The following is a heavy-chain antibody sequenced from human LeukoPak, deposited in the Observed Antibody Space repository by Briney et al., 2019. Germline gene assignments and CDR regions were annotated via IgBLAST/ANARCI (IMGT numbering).Heavy chain of an antibody. CDR3: ARALVVPAAPLDY. J-gene: IGHJ4*02. CDR1: GFTFSSYA. V-gene: IGHV3-30*04. D-gene: IGHD2-2*01. Sequence: GRSLRLSCAASGFTFSSYAMHWVRQAPGKGLEWAAVISYDGSNKYYADSVKGRFTISRDNSKNALYLQMNSLRAEDTAVYYCARALVVPAAPLDYWGQGTLVTVSS. CDR2: ISYDGSNK.